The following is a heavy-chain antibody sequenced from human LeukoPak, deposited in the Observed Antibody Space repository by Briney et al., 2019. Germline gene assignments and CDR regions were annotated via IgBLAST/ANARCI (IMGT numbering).Heavy chain of an antibody. V-gene: IGHV3-7*01. CDR2: IKQDGSEK. CDR3: ARAEDNCISTSCYLGMDV. J-gene: IGHJ6*04. CDR1: GFTFSSYW. D-gene: IGHD2-2*01. Sequence: GGSLRLSCAASGFTFSSYWMSWIRQAPGKGLEWVAYIKQDGSEKYYVDSVKGRFTISRDNAKNSLYLQMNSLRVEDTGVYDCARAEDNCISTSCYLGMDVWGKGTMVTISS.